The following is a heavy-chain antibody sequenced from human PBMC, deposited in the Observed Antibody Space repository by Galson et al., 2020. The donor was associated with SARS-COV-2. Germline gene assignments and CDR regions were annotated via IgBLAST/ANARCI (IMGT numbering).Heavy chain of an antibody. J-gene: IGHJ3*02. D-gene: IGHD3-3*01. CDR2: ISYDGSNK. Sequence: GESLKISCAASGFTFSSYAMHWVRQAPGKGLEWVAVISYDGSNKYYADSVKGRFTISRDKSKNTLYLQMNSLRDEDTAVYYCASIPTRTNYDFWSGYLDDAFDIWGQGTMVTVSS. CDR1: GFTFSSYA. V-gene: IGHV3-30*01. CDR3: ASIPTRTNYDFWSGYLDDAFDI.